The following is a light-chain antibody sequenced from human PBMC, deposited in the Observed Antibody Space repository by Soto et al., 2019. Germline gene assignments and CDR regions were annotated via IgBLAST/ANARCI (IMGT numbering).Light chain of an antibody. CDR3: LQGTHWPFT. CDR2: KVS. Sequence: DVVMTQSPLFLSVTLGQPTSISCRSSQRLVFSDRNTYLNWFHQRPGQSPRRLIFKVSNRDSGVPDRFSGSGAGTDFTLKISRVEAEDVGAYYCLQGTHWPFTFGPGTKVDIQ. V-gene: IGKV2-30*01. CDR1: QRLVFSDRNTY. J-gene: IGKJ3*01.